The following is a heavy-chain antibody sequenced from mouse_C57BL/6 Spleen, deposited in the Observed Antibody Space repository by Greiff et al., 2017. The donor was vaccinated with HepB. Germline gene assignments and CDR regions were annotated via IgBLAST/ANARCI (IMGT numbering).Heavy chain of an antibody. CDR2: ISDGGSYT. D-gene: IGHD1-1*01. CDR1: GFTFSSYA. V-gene: IGHV5-4*01. CDR3: ARDNYYGSSRAWFAY. Sequence: EVKVEESGGGLVKPGGSLKLSCAASGFTFSSYAMSWVRQTPEKRLEWVATISDGGSYTYYPDNVKGRFTISRDNAKNNLYLQMSHLKSEDTAMYYCARDNYYGSSRAWFAYWGQGTLVTVSA. J-gene: IGHJ3*01.